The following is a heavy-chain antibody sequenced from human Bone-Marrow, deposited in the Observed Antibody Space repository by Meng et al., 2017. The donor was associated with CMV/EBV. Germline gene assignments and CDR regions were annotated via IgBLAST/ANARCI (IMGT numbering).Heavy chain of an antibody. Sequence: ASVKVSCKVSGYTFTGYYMHWVRQAPGQGLEWMGWINPNSGGTNYAQKFQGRVTMTRDTSISTAYMELSRLRSDDTAVYYCAREYYDSYGGAFDIWGQGTMVTVSS. J-gene: IGHJ3*02. CDR3: AREYYDSYGGAFDI. CDR2: INPNSGGT. D-gene: IGHD3-16*01. V-gene: IGHV1-2*02. CDR1: GYTFTGYY.